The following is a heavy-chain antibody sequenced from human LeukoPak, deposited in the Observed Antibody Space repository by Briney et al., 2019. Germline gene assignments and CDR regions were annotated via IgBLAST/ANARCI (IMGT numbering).Heavy chain of an antibody. D-gene: IGHD3-22*01. CDR2: IIPIFGTA. V-gene: IGHV1-69*05. J-gene: IGHJ4*02. Sequence: GASVKVSCKASGGTFSSYAISWVRQAPGQGLEWMGRIIPIFGTANYAQKFQGRVTITTDESTSTAYMELSSLRSEDTAVYYCTQTYYYDSSGYYYFDYWGQGTLVTVSS. CDR3: TQTYYYDSSGYYYFDY. CDR1: GGTFSSYA.